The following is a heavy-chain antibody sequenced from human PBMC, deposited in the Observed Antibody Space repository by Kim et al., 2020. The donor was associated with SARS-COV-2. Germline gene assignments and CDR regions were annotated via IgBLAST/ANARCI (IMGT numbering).Heavy chain of an antibody. CDR3: AQATQSYNIGRLRRAFD. Sequence: GGSLRLSCADSGSTSIPCVMRWVRQAPGKGLEWVSVISAGGGSTYYADSVKGRFTISRDSSRNTVFLHMRSLRAEDTTVYYCAQATQSYNIGRLRRAFD. J-gene: IGHJ4*01. D-gene: IGHD6-19*01. V-gene: IGHV3-23*01. CDR1: GSTSIPCV. CDR2: ISAGGGST.